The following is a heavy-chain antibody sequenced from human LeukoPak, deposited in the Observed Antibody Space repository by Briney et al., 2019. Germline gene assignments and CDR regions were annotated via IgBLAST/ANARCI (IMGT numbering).Heavy chain of an antibody. CDR2: IHYTENT. V-gene: IGHV4-39*01. CDR1: GGSITSSRHF. J-gene: IGHJ4*02. Sequence: SETLSLTCTVSGGSITSSRHFWAWVRQPPGKGLEWIGSIHYTENTFYSPSLQSRVSISVDTSKNQFSLKVYSVTATDTAVYYCVRGEASAGDFWGQGTLVTVSS. CDR3: VRGEASAGDF. D-gene: IGHD3-16*01.